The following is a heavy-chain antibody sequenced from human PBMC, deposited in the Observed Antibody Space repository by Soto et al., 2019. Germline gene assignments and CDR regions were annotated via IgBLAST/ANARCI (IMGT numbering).Heavy chain of an antibody. D-gene: IGHD2-8*02. J-gene: IGHJ4*02. Sequence: QVQLVQSGAEVKKPGSSGKVSCKVSGDTFNTYTISWVRQAPGQGLEWMGRIIPILAVTTYSRKFQGRLSITADESTSTAFMEVSSLRSEDTAIYYCAARYCSAATCFNPGAYWGQGTLVAVSS. V-gene: IGHV1-69*02. CDR2: IIPILAVT. CDR1: GDTFNTYT. CDR3: AARYCSAATCFNPGAY.